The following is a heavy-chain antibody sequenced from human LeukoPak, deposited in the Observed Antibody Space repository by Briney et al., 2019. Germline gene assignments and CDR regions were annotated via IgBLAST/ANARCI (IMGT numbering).Heavy chain of an antibody. D-gene: IGHD6-19*01. CDR3: ASLSLYSSGWFDY. V-gene: IGHV3-23*01. CDR1: GITFSNNA. CDR2: ISGGGSST. Sequence: GGSLRLSCAASGITFSNNAMSWVRQAPGKGLEWVSAISGGGSSTYYADSVKGRFTISRDNSNNTLYLQMNSLRAEDTAVYYCASLSLYSSGWFDYWGQGTLVTVSS. J-gene: IGHJ5*01.